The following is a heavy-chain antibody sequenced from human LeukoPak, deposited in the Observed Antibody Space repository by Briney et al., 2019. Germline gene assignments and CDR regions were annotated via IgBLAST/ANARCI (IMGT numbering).Heavy chain of an antibody. CDR2: IYYSGYT. Sequence: PSETLSLTCTVSGGSISSYYWSWIRQPPGKGLEWLGYIYYSGYTTYNPSLKSRVTISVDTSQNQFSLKLSSVTTADTAVYYCARSSGLHHDYWGQGTLVTVSS. V-gene: IGHV4-59*01. CDR1: GGSISSYY. CDR3: ARSSGLHHDY. J-gene: IGHJ4*02. D-gene: IGHD3-10*01.